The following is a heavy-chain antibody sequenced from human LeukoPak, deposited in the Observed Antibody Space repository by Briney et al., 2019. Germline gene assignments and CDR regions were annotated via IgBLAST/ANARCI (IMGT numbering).Heavy chain of an antibody. CDR1: GGTFSSYA. CDR3: ARGYYYDSSGYNDY. CDR2: IIPILGIA. Sequence: GASVKVPCKASGGTFSSYAISWVRQAPGQGLEWMGRIIPILGIANYAQKFQGRVTITADKSTSTAYMELSSLRSEDTAVYYCARGYYYDSSGYNDYWGQGTLVTVSS. V-gene: IGHV1-69*04. J-gene: IGHJ4*02. D-gene: IGHD3-22*01.